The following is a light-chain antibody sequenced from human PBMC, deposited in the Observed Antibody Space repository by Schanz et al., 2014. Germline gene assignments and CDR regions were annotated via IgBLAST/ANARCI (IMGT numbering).Light chain of an antibody. CDR3: QTWDTGVV. Sequence: QLVLTQSPSASASLGASVNLTCALTGGHSGYAIVWHQQQPERGPRYLMKFNNDGSLSRGDGIPDRFSGSSSGAEHYLTISSLQSDDEADYYCQTWDTGVVFGGGTKLTVL. CDR1: GGHSGYA. CDR2: FNNDGSL. V-gene: IGLV4-69*01. J-gene: IGLJ2*01.